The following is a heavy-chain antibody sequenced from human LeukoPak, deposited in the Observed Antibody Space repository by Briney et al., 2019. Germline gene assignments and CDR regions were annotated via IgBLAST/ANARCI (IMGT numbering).Heavy chain of an antibody. J-gene: IGHJ3*02. V-gene: IGHV4-34*01. Sequence: SETLSLTCAVYGGSFSGYYWSWIRQPPGKGLEWIGEINHSGSTNYNPALKSRVTISVDTSKNQFSLKLSSVTAADTAVYYCARDPVPVGYCSSTSCYTRVGEDAFDIWGQGTMVTVSS. CDR2: INHSGST. CDR3: ARDPVPVGYCSSTSCYTRVGEDAFDI. D-gene: IGHD2-2*02. CDR1: GGSFSGYY.